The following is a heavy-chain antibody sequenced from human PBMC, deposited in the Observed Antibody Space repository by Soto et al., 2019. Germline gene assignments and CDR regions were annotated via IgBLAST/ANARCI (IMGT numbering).Heavy chain of an antibody. V-gene: IGHV4-31*03. D-gene: IGHD4-17*01. CDR1: GDSISSGGYY. CDR2: IYYSGST. Sequence: QVQLQESGPGLVQPSQTLSLACTVSGDSISSGGYYWSWIRQHPGKGLEWIGYIYYSGSTFYNPSLRSRVTISVDTSKNQFSLKLSSVTAADTAVYYCARGLSVTLFDFWGHGTLVTVSS. J-gene: IGHJ4*01. CDR3: ARGLSVTLFDF.